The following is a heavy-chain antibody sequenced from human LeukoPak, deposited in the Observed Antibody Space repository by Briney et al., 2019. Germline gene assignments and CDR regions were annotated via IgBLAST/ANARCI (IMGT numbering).Heavy chain of an antibody. V-gene: IGHV4-34*01. J-gene: IGHJ4*02. Sequence: SETLSLTCAVYGGSFSGYYWSWIRQPPGKGLEWIGEINHSGSTNYNPSLKSRVTISVDTSKNQFSLKLSSVTAADTAVYYCARVKRFCSSTSCYQGLYYWGQGTLVTVSS. CDR3: ARVKRFCSSTSCYQGLYY. CDR1: GGSFSGYY. D-gene: IGHD2-2*01. CDR2: INHSGST.